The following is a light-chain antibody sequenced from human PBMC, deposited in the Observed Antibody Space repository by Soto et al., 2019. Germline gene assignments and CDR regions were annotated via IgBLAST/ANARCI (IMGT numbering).Light chain of an antibody. V-gene: IGLV2-14*03. CDR1: SSDVGGYNY. Sequence: QSTLTQPASVSGSPGQSITISCTGTSSDVGGYNYVSWYQHHPGKAPKLMIYDVSNRPSGVSNRFSGSKSGNTASLTISGLQPEDEADYYCCSYTTSNTRQIVFGTGIKLTVL. CDR3: CSYTTSNTRQIV. CDR2: DVS. J-gene: IGLJ1*01.